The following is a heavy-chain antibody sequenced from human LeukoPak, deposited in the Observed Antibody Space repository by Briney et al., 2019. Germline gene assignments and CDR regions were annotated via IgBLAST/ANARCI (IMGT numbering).Heavy chain of an antibody. CDR3: ASGTWGFYDTTVGVY. D-gene: IGHD3-22*01. CDR1: GGSISSSSYY. V-gene: IGHV4-39*07. J-gene: IGHJ4*02. Sequence: PSETLSLTCTASGGSISSSSYYWGWIRQPPGKGLEWIGSIYYSGSTYYNPSLKSRVTISVDTSKDQFSLKLSSVTAADTAVFYCASGTWGFYDTTVGVYWGQGTLVTVSS. CDR2: IYYSGST.